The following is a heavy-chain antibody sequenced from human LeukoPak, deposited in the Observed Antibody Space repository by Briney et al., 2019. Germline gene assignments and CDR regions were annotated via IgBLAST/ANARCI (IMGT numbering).Heavy chain of an antibody. CDR2: ISYDGSNK. Sequence: PGGSLGLSCAASGFTFSSYAMHWVRQAPGKGLEWVAVISYDGSNKYYADSVKGRFTISRDNSKNTLYLQMNSLRAEDTAVYYCARDQSTVAERGVIDYWGQGTLVTVSS. D-gene: IGHD6-19*01. V-gene: IGHV3-30*04. J-gene: IGHJ4*02. CDR3: ARDQSTVAERGVIDY. CDR1: GFTFSSYA.